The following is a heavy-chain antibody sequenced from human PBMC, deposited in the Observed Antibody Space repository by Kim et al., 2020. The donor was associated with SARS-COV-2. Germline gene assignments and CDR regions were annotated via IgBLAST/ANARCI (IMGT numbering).Heavy chain of an antibody. D-gene: IGHD3-3*01. V-gene: IGHV3-48*02. Sequence: GGSLRLSCAASGFTFSSYSMNWVRQAPGKGLEWVSYISSSSSTIYYADSVKGRFTISRDNAKNSLYLQMNSLRDEDTAVYYCARVSYYDFWSGYSSYYFDYWGQGTLVTVSS. CDR1: GFTFSSYS. J-gene: IGHJ4*02. CDR2: ISSSSSTI. CDR3: ARVSYYDFWSGYSSYYFDY.